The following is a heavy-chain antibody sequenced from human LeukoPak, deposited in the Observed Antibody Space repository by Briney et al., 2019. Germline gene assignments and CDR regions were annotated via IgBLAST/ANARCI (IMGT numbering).Heavy chain of an antibody. CDR1: GFTFDDYA. Sequence: GRSLRLSCAASGFTFDDYAMHLVRQAPGKGLEWVSGISWNSGSIGYADSVKGRFTISRENAKNSLYLQMNSLRAEDMALYYCAKDIGSGWYGLVNWFDPWGQGTLVTVSS. V-gene: IGHV3-9*03. D-gene: IGHD6-19*01. J-gene: IGHJ5*02. CDR2: ISWNSGSI. CDR3: AKDIGSGWYGLVNWFDP.